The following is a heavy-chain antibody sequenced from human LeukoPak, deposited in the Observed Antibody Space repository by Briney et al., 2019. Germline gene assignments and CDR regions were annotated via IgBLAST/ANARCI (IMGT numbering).Heavy chain of an antibody. J-gene: IGHJ4*02. CDR3: ARSHGPNPYDY. Sequence: SETLSLTCTVSGGSISSYYWTWIRQPPGKGLEWIGYIYYSGSTNYNPSLKSRVTISVDTSKNQFSLKLSSVTAADTAVYYCARSHGPNPYDYWGQGTLVTVSS. CDR1: GGSISSYY. CDR2: IYYSGST. V-gene: IGHV4-59*01.